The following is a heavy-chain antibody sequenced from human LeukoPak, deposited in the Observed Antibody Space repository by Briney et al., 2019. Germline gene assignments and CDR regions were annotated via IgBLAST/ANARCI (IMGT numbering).Heavy chain of an antibody. D-gene: IGHD2-15*01. V-gene: IGHV3-21*01. CDR2: ISSSSSYI. Sequence: GGSLRLSCAASGITFSSYAMNWVRQAPGKGLEWVPSISSSSSYIYYTDSVKGRFTISRDNAKNSLNLQMNSLRAEDTAVYYCARSGVVVAALERGVANWFDPWGQGTLVTVSS. J-gene: IGHJ5*02. CDR1: GITFSSYA. CDR3: ARSGVVVAALERGVANWFDP.